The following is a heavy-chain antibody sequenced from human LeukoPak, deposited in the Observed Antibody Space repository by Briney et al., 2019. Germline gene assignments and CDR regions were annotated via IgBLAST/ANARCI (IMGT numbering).Heavy chain of an antibody. D-gene: IGHD4-17*01. J-gene: IGHJ6*02. V-gene: IGHV3-21*01. CDR2: ISSSSNYI. CDR1: GFTFSSYS. Sequence: GGSLRLSCAASGFTFSSYSMNWVRQAPGKGLEWVSSISSSSNYIYYADSVKGRFTISRDNAKNSLYLQMNSLRAEDTAVYYCAITTTLDYYYYYGMDVWGQGTPVTVSS. CDR3: AITTTLDYYYYYGMDV.